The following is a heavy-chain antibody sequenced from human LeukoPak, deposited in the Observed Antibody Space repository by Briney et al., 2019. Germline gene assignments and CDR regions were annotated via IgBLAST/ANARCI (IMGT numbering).Heavy chain of an antibody. D-gene: IGHD1-7*01. V-gene: IGHV3-20*04. CDR3: ARAGLYNWNYEGTAYFDY. CDR2: INWSGGST. CDR1: GFTFDDYG. J-gene: IGHJ4*02. Sequence: PGGSLRLSCAASGFTFDDYGMSWVRQAPGKGLEWVSGINWSGGSTSYADSAKGRFTISRDNAKNSLYLQMNSLRAEDTALYYCARAGLYNWNYEGTAYFDYWGQGTLVTVSS.